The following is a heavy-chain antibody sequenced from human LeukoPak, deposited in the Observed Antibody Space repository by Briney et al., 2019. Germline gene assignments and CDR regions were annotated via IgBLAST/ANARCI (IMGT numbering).Heavy chain of an antibody. J-gene: IGHJ4*02. Sequence: PGGSLTLSCAASGFTFSTYWMHWVRQAPGKGLVWVARIRPEGTTTAYADSVKGRFTISRDNAKNTLFLQMNSLSAEDTAVYYCARDLDWILFDYCGKGSLVTVSS. CDR2: IRPEGTTT. V-gene: IGHV3-74*03. D-gene: IGHD3-9*01. CDR3: ARDLDWILFDY. CDR1: GFTFSTYW.